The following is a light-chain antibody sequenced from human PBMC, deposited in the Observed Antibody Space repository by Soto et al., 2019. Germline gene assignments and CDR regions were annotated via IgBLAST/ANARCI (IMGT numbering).Light chain of an antibody. CDR1: SSDVGGYKY. CDR3: SSYTSSTVG. J-gene: IGLJ2*01. Sequence: QSVLTQPASVSGSPGQSITISCTGTSSDVGGYKYVSWYQQHPGKAPKLMIYDVSDRPSGVSNRFSGSKSGNTASLTISGLQAEDEADYYCSSYTSSTVGFGGGTQLTVL. V-gene: IGLV2-14*01. CDR2: DVS.